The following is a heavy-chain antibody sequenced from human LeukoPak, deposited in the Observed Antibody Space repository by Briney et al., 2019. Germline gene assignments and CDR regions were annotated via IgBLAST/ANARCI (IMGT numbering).Heavy chain of an antibody. Sequence: GASVKVSCKASGYTFTSYDINWVRQATGQGLEWMGWMNPNSGNTCYAQKFQGRVTMTRNTSISTAYMELSSLRSEDTAVYYCARGITYCSSTSCYPQYYYYGMDVWGQGTTVTVSS. CDR3: ARGITYCSSTSCYPQYYYYGMDV. CDR1: GYTFTSYD. D-gene: IGHD2-2*01. J-gene: IGHJ6*02. V-gene: IGHV1-8*01. CDR2: MNPNSGNT.